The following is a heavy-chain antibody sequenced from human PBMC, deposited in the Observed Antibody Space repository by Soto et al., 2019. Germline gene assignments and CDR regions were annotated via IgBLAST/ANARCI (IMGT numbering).Heavy chain of an antibody. CDR2: ISVDNGNT. D-gene: IGHD4-4*01. V-gene: IGHV1-18*01. CDR1: GYTFTNYD. J-gene: IGHJ5*02. Sequence: QGQLVQSGAEVKKPGASVKVSCKASGYTFTNYDINWVRQAPGQGLEWMGWISVDNGNTKYVESLQGRVTMTTDTSTRTAYMAVRSLRSEDTAVYYFARASGSNYNWFDPWGQGTLVAVSS. CDR3: ARASGSNYNWFDP.